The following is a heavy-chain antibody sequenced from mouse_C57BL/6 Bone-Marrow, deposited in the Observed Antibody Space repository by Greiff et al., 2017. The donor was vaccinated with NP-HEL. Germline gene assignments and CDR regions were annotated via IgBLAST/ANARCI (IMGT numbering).Heavy chain of an antibody. CDR1: GYTFTSYW. V-gene: IGHV1-55*01. CDR2: IYPGSGST. J-gene: IGHJ2*01. Sequence: QVQLKQPGAELVKPGASVKMSCKASGYTFTSYWITWVKQRPGQGLEWIGDIYPGSGSTNYNEKFKSKATLTVETSSSTAYMQLSSLTSEDSAFYYCARDYGSSFFDYWGQGTTLTVSS. CDR3: ARDYGSSFFDY. D-gene: IGHD1-1*01.